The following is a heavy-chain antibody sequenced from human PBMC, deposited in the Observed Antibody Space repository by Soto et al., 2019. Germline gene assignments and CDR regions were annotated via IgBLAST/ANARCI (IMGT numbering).Heavy chain of an antibody. Sequence: EVVLLQSGGGLEQPGNSLSLSCAASGFTFTIFGMNWVRQVPGKGLEWVSMISPTGDATYYADSVRGRFTISRDNSKNILYLQRDSLRVEDTAVYYSTRDPIMPLAHWGQGSRVTVS. D-gene: IGHD1-20*01. CDR2: ISPTGDAT. CDR3: TRDPIMPLAH. V-gene: IGHV3-23*01. CDR1: GFTFTIFG. J-gene: IGHJ4*02.